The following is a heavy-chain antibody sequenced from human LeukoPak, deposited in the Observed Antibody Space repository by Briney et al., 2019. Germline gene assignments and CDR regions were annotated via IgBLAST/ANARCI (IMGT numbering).Heavy chain of an antibody. V-gene: IGHV1-18*01. J-gene: IGHJ5*02. CDR2: ITAYNGKT. CDR1: GYTFTSYG. D-gene: IGHD2-2*01. Sequence: GASVKVSCKASGYTFTSYGISWVRQAPGQGLEWMGWITAYNGKTNYAQNLQGRVTMTTDASTSTAYMELRSLRSDDTAVYYCARVPSSSFSGANWFDPWGQGTRVTVPS. CDR3: ARVPSSSFSGANWFDP.